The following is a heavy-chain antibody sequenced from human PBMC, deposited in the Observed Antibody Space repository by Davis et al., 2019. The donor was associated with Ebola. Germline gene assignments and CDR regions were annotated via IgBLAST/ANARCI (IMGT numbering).Heavy chain of an antibody. V-gene: IGHV1-3*01. D-gene: IGHD6-19*01. CDR1: GYIFTTYA. CDR3: ARATFGYNSGWYADY. CDR2: VHGGNGNT. J-gene: IGHJ4*02. Sequence: ASVKVSCKASGYIFTTYAMHWVRQAPGQRLEWMGWVHGGNGNTKYSQRFQGRVTITTDTSASTAYLDLSSLRSDDTAVFYCARATFGYNSGWYADYWGQGTLVAVSS.